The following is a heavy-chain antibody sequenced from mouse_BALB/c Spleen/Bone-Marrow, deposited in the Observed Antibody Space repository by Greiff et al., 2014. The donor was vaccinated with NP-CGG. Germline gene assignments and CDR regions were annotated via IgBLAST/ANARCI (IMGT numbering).Heavy chain of an antibody. CDR3: ARWEYDAMDY. CDR2: IDPANGNT. CDR1: GFNIKDTY. Sequence: VQLKESGAELVKPGASVKLSCTASGFNIKDTYMHWVKQKPEQGLEWIGRIDPANGNTKYDPKFQGKATITADTSSNTAYLQLSSLTSEDTAVYYCARWEYDAMDYWGQGTSVTVSS. V-gene: IGHV14-3*02. D-gene: IGHD4-1*01. J-gene: IGHJ4*01.